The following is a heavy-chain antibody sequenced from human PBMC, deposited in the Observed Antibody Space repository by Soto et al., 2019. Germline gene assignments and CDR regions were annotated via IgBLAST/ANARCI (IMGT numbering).Heavy chain of an antibody. CDR2: IYYSGST. CDR3: ARGPGYDFWSGYYRWIDY. Sequence: SETLSLTCTVSGGSVSSGSYYWSWIRQPPGKGLEWIGYIYYSGSTNYNPSLKSRVTISVDTSKNQFSLKLSSVTAADTAVYYCARGPGYDFWSGYYRWIDYWGQGTLVTVSS. CDR1: GGSVSSGSYY. D-gene: IGHD3-3*01. V-gene: IGHV4-61*01. J-gene: IGHJ4*02.